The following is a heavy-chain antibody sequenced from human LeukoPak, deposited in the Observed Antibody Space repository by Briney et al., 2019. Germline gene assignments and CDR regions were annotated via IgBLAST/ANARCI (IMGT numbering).Heavy chain of an antibody. CDR3: ARGFRVCSGGSCYSGIFDY. CDR2: ISYDGSNK. CDR1: GFTFSSYA. V-gene: IGHV3-30*04. Sequence: GGSLRLSCAASGFTFSSYAMHWVRQAPGEGLEWVAVISYDGSNKYYADSVKGRFTISRDNSKNTLYLQMNSLRAEDTAVYYCARGFRVCSGGSCYSGIFDYWGQGTLVTVSS. J-gene: IGHJ4*02. D-gene: IGHD2-15*01.